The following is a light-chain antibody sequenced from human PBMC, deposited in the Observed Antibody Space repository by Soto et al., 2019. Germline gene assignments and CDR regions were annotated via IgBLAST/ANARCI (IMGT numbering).Light chain of an antibody. Sequence: DIVLTQSPGTLSLSPGERATLSCRASQSVSSNYLAWYQQRPGQAPRLLIYGASTRATGIPDRFSGSGSGTDFTLTISILEPEDFAVYYCQQYGSLSWTFGQGTKVEIK. CDR2: GAS. J-gene: IGKJ1*01. CDR3: QQYGSLSWT. V-gene: IGKV3-20*01. CDR1: QSVSSNY.